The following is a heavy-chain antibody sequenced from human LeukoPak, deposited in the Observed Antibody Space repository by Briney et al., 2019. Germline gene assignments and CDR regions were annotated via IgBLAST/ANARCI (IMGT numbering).Heavy chain of an antibody. V-gene: IGHV4-59*01. Sequence: SETLSLTCTVSGGSISSYYWSWIRQPPGKGLEWIGYIYYSGSTNYNPSLKSRVTISVDTSKNQFSLKLSSVTAADTAVYYCAREAYYYDSSGYYGSVGAFDIWGQGTMVTVSS. CDR2: IYYSGST. J-gene: IGHJ3*02. D-gene: IGHD3-22*01. CDR1: GGSISSYY. CDR3: AREAYYYDSSGYYGSVGAFDI.